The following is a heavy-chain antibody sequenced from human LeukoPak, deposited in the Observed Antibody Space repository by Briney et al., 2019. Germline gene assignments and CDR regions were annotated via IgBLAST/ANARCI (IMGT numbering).Heavy chain of an antibody. V-gene: IGHV1-2*02. CDR1: GYTFTNYY. CDR2: INPNSGGT. Sequence: GASVKVSCKASGYTFTNYYMHWVRQAPGQGLEWMGWINPNSGGTNYAQKFQGRVTMTRDTSISTAYMELSRLRSDDTAVYYCASAVEWLLYYFDYWGQGTLVTVSS. J-gene: IGHJ4*02. CDR3: ASAVEWLLYYFDY. D-gene: IGHD3-3*01.